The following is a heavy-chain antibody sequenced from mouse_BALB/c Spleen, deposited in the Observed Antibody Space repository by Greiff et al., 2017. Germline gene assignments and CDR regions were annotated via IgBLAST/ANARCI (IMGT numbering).Heavy chain of an antibody. J-gene: IGHJ2*01. D-gene: IGHD4-1*01. V-gene: IGHV7-3*02. CDR2: IRNKANGYTT. CDR3: ARDRAGTGGYFDY. CDR1: GFTFTDYY. Sequence: EVQRVESGGGLVQPGGSLRLSCATSGFTFTDYYMSWVRQPPGKALEWLGFIRNKANGYTTEYSASVKGRFTISRDNSQSILYLQMNTLRAEDSATYYCARDRAGTGGYFDYWGQGTTLTVSS.